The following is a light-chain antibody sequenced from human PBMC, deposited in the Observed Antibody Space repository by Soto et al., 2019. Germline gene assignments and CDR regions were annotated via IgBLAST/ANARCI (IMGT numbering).Light chain of an antibody. CDR2: AAS. CDR1: RDIGSD. V-gene: IGKV1-6*01. J-gene: IGKJ1*01. Sequence: ATQMTQSPSSLSASVGDRITITCRASRDIGSDLSWYQQKPGKAPTLLIYAASNLQSGVPSRFMGSRSGAEFTLTVSSLKPEYCATYYCLQDHDDSWTFGQGTKVDIK. CDR3: LQDHDDSWT.